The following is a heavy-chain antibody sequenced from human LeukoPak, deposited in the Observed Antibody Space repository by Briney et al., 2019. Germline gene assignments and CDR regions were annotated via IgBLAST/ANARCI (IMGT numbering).Heavy chain of an antibody. J-gene: IGHJ4*02. CDR1: GGSIRSNY. Sequence: SETLSLTCSVSGGSIRSNYWSWIRQPPGKGLEWIGYLYYSGSTIYNPSLKGRVTISVDTSKNQFVLKLSSVTAADTAMYYCASGRSSFYYFDYWGQGALVTVSS. CDR2: LYYSGST. CDR3: ASGRSSFYYFDY. V-gene: IGHV4-59*01. D-gene: IGHD6-13*01.